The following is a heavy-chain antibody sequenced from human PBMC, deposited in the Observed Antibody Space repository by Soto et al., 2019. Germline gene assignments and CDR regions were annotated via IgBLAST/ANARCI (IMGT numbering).Heavy chain of an antibody. CDR3: ARRMGYCRSTSCYGLHYYYYGMDV. V-gene: IGHV1-2*04. J-gene: IGHJ6*02. CDR1: GYTFTGYY. CDR2: INPNSGGT. Sequence: ASVKVSCKASGYTFTGYYMHWVRQAPGQGLEWMGWINPNSGGTNYAQKFQGWVTMTRDTSISTAYMELSSLRAEDTAMYYCARRMGYCRSTSCYGLHYYYYGMDVWGQGTTGTGSS. D-gene: IGHD2-2*01.